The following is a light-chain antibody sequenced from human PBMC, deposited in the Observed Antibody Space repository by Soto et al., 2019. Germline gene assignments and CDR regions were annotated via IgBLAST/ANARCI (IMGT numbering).Light chain of an antibody. CDR1: QSVSSD. Sequence: EIVMTQSPATLSVSPGESATLSCRASQSVSSDLAWYHQKPGQAPRLLIYGASTRATGIPARFSGSGSGTDFTLTISRLEPEDSAVYYCQQRNVWPPVTFGQGTRLEIK. J-gene: IGKJ5*01. CDR2: GAS. CDR3: QQRNVWPPVT. V-gene: IGKV3-15*01.